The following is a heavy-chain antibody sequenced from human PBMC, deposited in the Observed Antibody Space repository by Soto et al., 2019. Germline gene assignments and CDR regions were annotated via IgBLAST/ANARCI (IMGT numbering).Heavy chain of an antibody. CDR2: IIPILGIA. CDR3: ARDSVYCSGDSCYPFDY. J-gene: IGHJ4*02. V-gene: IGHV1-69*04. D-gene: IGHD2-15*01. Sequence: SVKVSCKASGGTFSSYTISWVRQAPGQGLEWMGRIIPILGIANYAQKLRGRVTMTTDTSTSTAYMELRSLRSDDTAVYYCARDSVYCSGDSCYPFDYWGQGTLVTVSS. CDR1: GGTFSSYT.